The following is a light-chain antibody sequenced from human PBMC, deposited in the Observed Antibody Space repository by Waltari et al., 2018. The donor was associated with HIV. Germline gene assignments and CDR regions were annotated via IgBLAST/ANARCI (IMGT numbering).Light chain of an antibody. CDR2: LGS. J-gene: IGKJ1*01. CDR3: MQALQTPRT. V-gene: IGKV2-28*01. Sequence: DIVMTQSPLSLPVTPGEPASISCRSSQSLLHSNGYNYLDRYLQKPGQSPQLLISLGSNRASGVPDRFSGSGSGTDFTLKISRVEAEDVGIYYCMQALQTPRTFGQGTKVEI. CDR1: QSLLHSNGYNY.